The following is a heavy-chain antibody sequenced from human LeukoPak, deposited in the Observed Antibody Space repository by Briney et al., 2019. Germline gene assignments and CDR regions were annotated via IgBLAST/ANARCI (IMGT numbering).Heavy chain of an antibody. V-gene: IGHV4-38-2*02. Sequence: PSETLSLTCTVSGYSISSGYYWGWIRQPPGKRLVWIGSINHSGSTYYDPSLRSRVTISVDTSKNQFSLKLSSVTAADTAVYSCARGGPSGSHTAYWGQGTLVTVSS. CDR3: ARGGPSGSHTAY. CDR2: INHSGST. CDR1: GYSISSGYY. J-gene: IGHJ4*02. D-gene: IGHD1-26*01.